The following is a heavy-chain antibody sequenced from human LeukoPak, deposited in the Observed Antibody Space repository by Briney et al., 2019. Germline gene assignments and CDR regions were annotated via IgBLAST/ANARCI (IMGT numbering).Heavy chain of an antibody. CDR3: ARDYFDSSDYPQTYYYYYMEV. CDR2: ISSTSTFI. V-gene: IGHV3-21*01. J-gene: IGHJ6*03. Sequence: GGSLRLSCAVSGFTVSSYSMTWVRQAPGKGLEWVASISSTSTFIYSADSVKGRFTISRDTAKNSLFLQMNSLRAEDTAIYYCARDYFDSSDYPQTYYYYYMEVWGKGTTVTVSS. D-gene: IGHD3-22*01. CDR1: GFTVSSYS.